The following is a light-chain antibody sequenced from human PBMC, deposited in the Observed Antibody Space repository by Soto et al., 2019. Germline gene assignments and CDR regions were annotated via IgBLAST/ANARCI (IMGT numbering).Light chain of an antibody. CDR3: SSYTNLGTVV. J-gene: IGLJ2*01. V-gene: IGLV2-14*01. Sequence: QSALTQPASVSGSPGQSITISCTGTSTDIGTYYYVSWFQQHPGRAPKLIIYEVTKRPSGVSNRFSGSKSGNTASLTISGLQAGDEADFYCSSYTNLGTVVFGGGTQLTVL. CDR1: STDIGTYYY. CDR2: EVT.